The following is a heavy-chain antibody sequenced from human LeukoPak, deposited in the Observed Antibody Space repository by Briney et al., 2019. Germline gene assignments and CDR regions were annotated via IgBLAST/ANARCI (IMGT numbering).Heavy chain of an antibody. CDR1: GDSVSSNSAA. Sequence: SQTLSLTCAISGDSVSSNSAAWNWIRQSPSRGLEWLGRTYYRSKWYNDYVVSVKSRITINPDTSKNQFSLQLNSVTPEDTAVYYCARATTVWGDNWFDPWGQGTLVTVSS. V-gene: IGHV6-1*01. CDR3: ARATTVWGDNWFDP. J-gene: IGHJ5*02. D-gene: IGHD7-27*01. CDR2: TYYRSKWYN.